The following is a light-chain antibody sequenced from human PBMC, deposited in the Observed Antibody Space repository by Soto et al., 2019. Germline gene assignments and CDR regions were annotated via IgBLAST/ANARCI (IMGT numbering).Light chain of an antibody. Sequence: IVLTQSPGTLSLSPGERATLSCRASQSVSSSYLAWYQQKPGQAPRLLIYAASNRATGIPARFSGSGSGTDFTLTISSLEPEDFAVYYCQQRSLLTFGGGTKVDIK. CDR3: QQRSLLT. V-gene: IGKV3D-20*02. CDR2: AAS. J-gene: IGKJ4*01. CDR1: QSVSSSY.